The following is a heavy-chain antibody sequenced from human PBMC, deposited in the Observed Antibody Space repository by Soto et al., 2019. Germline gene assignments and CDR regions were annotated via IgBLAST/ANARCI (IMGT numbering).Heavy chain of an antibody. D-gene: IGHD3-3*01. Sequence: SETLSLTCTVSGGSISRSSYYWGWIRQPPGKGLEWIGSIYYSGSTYYNPSLKSRVTISVDTSKNQFSLKLSSVTAADTAVYYCARVITIFGVVITKLRHFDYWGQGTLVTVSS. CDR1: GGSISRSSYY. V-gene: IGHV4-39*01. CDR3: ARVITIFGVVITKLRHFDY. CDR2: IYYSGST. J-gene: IGHJ4*02.